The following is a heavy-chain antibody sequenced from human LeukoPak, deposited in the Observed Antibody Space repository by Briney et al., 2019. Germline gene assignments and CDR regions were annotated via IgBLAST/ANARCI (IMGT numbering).Heavy chain of an antibody. CDR1: GFTFSSYA. V-gene: IGHV3-23*01. CDR3: AKDHGTYYYDSSGYRFDY. CDR2: IGGSGGST. D-gene: IGHD3-22*01. Sequence: GGSLRLSCAASGFTFSSYAMSWVRQAPGKGLEWVSAIGGSGGSTYYADSVKGRFTISRDNSKNTLYLQMNSLRAEDTAVYYCAKDHGTYYYDSSGYRFDYWGQGTLVTVSS. J-gene: IGHJ4*02.